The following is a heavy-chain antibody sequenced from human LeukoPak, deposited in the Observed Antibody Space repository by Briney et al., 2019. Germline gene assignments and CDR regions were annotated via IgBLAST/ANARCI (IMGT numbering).Heavy chain of an antibody. CDR1: GYTFTSYA. CDR3: ARARIVVVPAATSYYFDY. CDR2: INAGNGNT. V-gene: IGHV1-3*01. D-gene: IGHD2-2*01. Sequence: ASVKVSCKASGYTFTSYAMHWVRQAPGQRLEWMGWINAGNGNTKYSQKFQGRVTITRDTSASTAYMELSGLRSEDTAVYYCARARIVVVPAATSYYFDYWGQGTLVTVSS. J-gene: IGHJ4*02.